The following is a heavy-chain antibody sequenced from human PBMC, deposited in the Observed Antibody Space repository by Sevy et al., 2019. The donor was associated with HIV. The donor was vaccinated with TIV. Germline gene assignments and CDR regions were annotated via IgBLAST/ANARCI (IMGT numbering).Heavy chain of an antibody. D-gene: IGHD6-19*01. Sequence: QLGGSLRLSCAASGFTFSSYPMHWVRQAPGKGLEWVAVISYDGSSKYYADSVKGRFTISRDTSKNTLYLQMNSLRAEDTAVYYCARDRGYSIGWLPGDWGQGTTVTVSS. CDR2: ISYDGSSK. CDR3: ARDRGYSIGWLPGD. CDR1: GFTFSSYP. J-gene: IGHJ6*02. V-gene: IGHV3-30-3*01.